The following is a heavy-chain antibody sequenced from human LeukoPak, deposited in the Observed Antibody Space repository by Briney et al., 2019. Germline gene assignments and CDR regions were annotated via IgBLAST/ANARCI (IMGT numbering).Heavy chain of an antibody. CDR1: GGTFSSYA. CDR2: IIPIFGTA. CDR3: ARDERYYDSSGYYPYY. V-gene: IGHV1-69*05. Sequence: SVKVSCKASGGTFSSYAISWVRQAPGQGLEWMGRIIPIFGTANYAQKFQGRVSITTDESTSTAYMELSSLRSEDTAVYYCARDERYYDSSGYYPYYWGQGTLVTVSS. D-gene: IGHD3-22*01. J-gene: IGHJ4*02.